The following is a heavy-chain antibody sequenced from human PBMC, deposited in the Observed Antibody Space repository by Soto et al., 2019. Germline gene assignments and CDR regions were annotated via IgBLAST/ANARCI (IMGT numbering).Heavy chain of an antibody. D-gene: IGHD6-13*01. CDR3: ARGVAAAGIHYYGMDV. CDR2: IYSGGST. J-gene: IGHJ6*02. CDR1: GFTVSSNY. V-gene: IGHV3-53*01. Sequence: GGSLRLSCAASGFTVSSNYMSWVRQAPGKGLEWVSVIYSGGSTYYADSEKGRFTISRDNSKNTLYLQLNGLRAEERALYYCARGVAAAGIHYYGMDVGGQGTTVTVSS.